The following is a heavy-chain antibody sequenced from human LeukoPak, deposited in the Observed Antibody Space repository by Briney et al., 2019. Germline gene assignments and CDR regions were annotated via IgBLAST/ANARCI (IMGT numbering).Heavy chain of an antibody. D-gene: IGHD3-22*01. CDR2: IYYSGST. CDR3: ASGYDSSAYQPFIDY. V-gene: IGHV4-39*01. Sequence: SETLSLTCTAYGGSISSSSYYWGWIRQPPGKGLEWIVSIYYSGSTYYNPSLKSRVTISVETSKNQFSLKLRSVTAADTAVYYCASGYDSSAYQPFIDYWGQGTLVTVSS. CDR1: GGSISSSSYY. J-gene: IGHJ4*02.